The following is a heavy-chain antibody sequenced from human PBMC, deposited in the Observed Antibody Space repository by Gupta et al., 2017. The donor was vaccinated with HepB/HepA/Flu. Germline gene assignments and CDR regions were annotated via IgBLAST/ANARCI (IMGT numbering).Heavy chain of an antibody. CDR1: GFTFDAYA. Sequence: EVQLVESGGGVVQPGGSLRLPCAAFGFTFDAYASHWFRLPQGRGLEWVSLISGDGGSTYYADSVKGRFTISRDNSKNSLYLQMNSLRTEDTALYYCAKDIGPVGIAVAGLGSFDYWGQGTLVTVSS. D-gene: IGHD6-19*01. V-gene: IGHV3-43*02. CDR2: ISGDGGST. CDR3: AKDIGPVGIAVAGLGSFDY. J-gene: IGHJ4*02.